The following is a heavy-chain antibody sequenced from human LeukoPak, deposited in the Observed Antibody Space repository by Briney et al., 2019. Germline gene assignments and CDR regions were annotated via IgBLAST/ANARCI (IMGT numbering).Heavy chain of an antibody. D-gene: IGHD2-2*01. CDR2: INSDGSST. Sequence: GGSLRLSCAASGFTFSSYWMHWVRQAPGKGLVWVSRINSDGSSTSYADSVKGRFTISRDNAKNSLYLQMNSLRAEDTALYYCAKDGGYCSSTSCLQYYGMDVWGQGTTVTVSS. V-gene: IGHV3-74*01. CDR1: GFTFSSYW. CDR3: AKDGGYCSSTSCLQYYGMDV. J-gene: IGHJ6*02.